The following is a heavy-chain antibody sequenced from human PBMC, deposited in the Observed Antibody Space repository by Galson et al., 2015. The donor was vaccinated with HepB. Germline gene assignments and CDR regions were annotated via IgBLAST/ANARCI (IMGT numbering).Heavy chain of an antibody. CDR3: AMAFYGSGSYYQEPAWGYYYGMDV. CDR2: IYPGDSDT. J-gene: IGHJ6*02. D-gene: IGHD3-10*01. V-gene: IGHV5-51*01. CDR1: GYSFTSYW. Sequence: QSGAEVKKPGESLKISCKGSGYSFTSYWIGWVRQMPGKGLEWMGIIYPGDSDTRYSPSFQGQVTISADKSISTAYLQWSSLKASDTAMYYCAMAFYGSGSYYQEPAWGYYYGMDVWGQGTTVTVSS.